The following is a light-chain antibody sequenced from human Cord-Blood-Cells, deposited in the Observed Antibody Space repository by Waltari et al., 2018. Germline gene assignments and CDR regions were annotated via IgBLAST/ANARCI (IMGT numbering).Light chain of an antibody. Sequence: QSALTQPASVSGSPGQSITISCTGTSSDVVGYNSVPWYQQHPGKPPKLMIYDVSKRPSGVSNRFSGSKSGNTASLTISGLQAEDEADYYCSSYTSSSTWVFGGGTKLTVL. CDR2: DVS. J-gene: IGLJ3*02. CDR3: SSYTSSSTWV. V-gene: IGLV2-14*01. CDR1: SSDVVGYNS.